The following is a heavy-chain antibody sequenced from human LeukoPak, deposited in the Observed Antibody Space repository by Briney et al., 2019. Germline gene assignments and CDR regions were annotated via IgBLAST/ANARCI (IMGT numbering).Heavy chain of an antibody. D-gene: IGHD3-9*01. CDR3: ARDSLLILTGYGAFDI. CDR1: GGSISSSSYY. Sequence: SETLSLTCTVSGGSISSSSYYWGWIRQPPGKGLEWIGSIYYSGSTYYNPSLNSRVTISVDTSKNQFSLNLSSVTAADTAVYYCARDSLLILTGYGAFDIWGQATMVTVSS. V-gene: IGHV4-39*07. CDR2: IYYSGST. J-gene: IGHJ3*02.